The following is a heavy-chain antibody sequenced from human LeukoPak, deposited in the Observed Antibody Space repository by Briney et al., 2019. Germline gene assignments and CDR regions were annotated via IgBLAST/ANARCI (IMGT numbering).Heavy chain of an antibody. V-gene: IGHV1-8*01. CDR1: GYTFTSYD. CDR3: ARVLRAASWRSYDY. Sequence: ASVKVSCKASGYTFTSYDFNWLRQATGQGPEWMGWMNPNSGATGYAQEFQGRVTMTRSASINTAYMELTNLRSEDTAVYYCARVLRAASWRSYDYWGQGSLVTVSS. J-gene: IGHJ4*02. CDR2: MNPNSGAT. D-gene: IGHD5-18*01.